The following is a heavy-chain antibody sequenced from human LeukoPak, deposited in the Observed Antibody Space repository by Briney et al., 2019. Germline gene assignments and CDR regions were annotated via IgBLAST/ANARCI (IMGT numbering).Heavy chain of an antibody. J-gene: IGHJ4*02. CDR1: GYTFTGYY. Sequence: ASVKVSCKASGYTFTGYYMHWVRQAPGQGLEWMGWINPNSGGTNYAQKFQGRVTMTRDTSISTAYMELSRLRSDDTAVYYCARVPKVGKAAAGTYFDYWGQGTLVTASS. CDR3: ARVPKVGKAAAGTYFDY. V-gene: IGHV1-2*02. CDR2: INPNSGGT. D-gene: IGHD6-13*01.